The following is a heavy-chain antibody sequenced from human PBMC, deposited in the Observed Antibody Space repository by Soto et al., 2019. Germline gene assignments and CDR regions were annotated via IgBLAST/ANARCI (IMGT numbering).Heavy chain of an antibody. CDR1: GFTFSSYG. Sequence: QVQLVECGGGVVQPGRSLRLSCAASGFTFSSYGMHWVRQAPGKGLEWVAVISYDGSNKYYADSVKGRFTISRDNSKNTLYLQMNSLRAEDTAVYYCAKALVEMATIGGYWGQGTLVTVSS. D-gene: IGHD5-12*01. V-gene: IGHV3-30*18. J-gene: IGHJ4*02. CDR2: ISYDGSNK. CDR3: AKALVEMATIGGY.